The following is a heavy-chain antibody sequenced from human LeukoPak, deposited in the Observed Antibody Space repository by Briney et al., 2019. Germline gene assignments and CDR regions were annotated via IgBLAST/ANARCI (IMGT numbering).Heavy chain of an antibody. V-gene: IGHV3-23*01. CDR2: ISGSGSST. J-gene: IGHJ4*02. Sequence: GGSLRLSCVASGFTVSTNYMSWVRQAPGKGLEWVSPISGSGSSTYYADSVKGRFTISRDNSKNTLYLQMNSLRAEDTAVYYCAKGVAVASPYYFDYWGQGTLVTVSS. D-gene: IGHD6-19*01. CDR1: GFTVSTNY. CDR3: AKGVAVASPYYFDY.